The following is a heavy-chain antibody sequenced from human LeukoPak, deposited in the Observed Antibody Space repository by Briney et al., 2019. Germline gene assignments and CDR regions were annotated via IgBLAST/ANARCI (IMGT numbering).Heavy chain of an antibody. V-gene: IGHV3-48*03. Sequence: PGGSLRLSCAASGFTFSSYEMNWVRQAPGKGLEWVSYISSSGSTIYYADSVKGRFTISRDNAKNSLYLQMNSLRAEDTAVYYCARGEIRGYSYAPPDYLWGQGTLVTVSS. CDR2: ISSSGSTI. CDR3: ARGEIRGYSYAPPDYL. D-gene: IGHD5-18*01. CDR1: GFTFSSYE. J-gene: IGHJ5*02.